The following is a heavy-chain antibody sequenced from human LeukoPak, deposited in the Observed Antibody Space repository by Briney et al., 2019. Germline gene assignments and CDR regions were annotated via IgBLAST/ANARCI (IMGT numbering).Heavy chain of an antibody. CDR1: GFTFSSYA. J-gene: IGHJ4*02. CDR2: ISYDGSNK. CDR3: ARETEFTFIIVGDV. D-gene: IGHD3-16*01. V-gene: IGHV3-30-3*01. Sequence: PGGSLRLSCAASGFTFSSYAMHWVRQAPGKGLEWVAVISYDGSNKYYADSVKGRFTISRDNSKNTLYLQMNSLRAEDTAVYYCARETEFTFIIVGDVWGQGTLVTVSS.